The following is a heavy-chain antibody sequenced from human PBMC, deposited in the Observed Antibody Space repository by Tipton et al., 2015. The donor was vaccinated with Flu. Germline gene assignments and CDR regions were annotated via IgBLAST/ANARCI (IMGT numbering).Heavy chain of an antibody. V-gene: IGHV3-48*03. CDR1: GFTFSTYE. Sequence: SLRLSCAASGFTFSTYEMYWVRQAPGKGLEWVSAVSGGGGTTYFADSVKGRFTISRDNDKNSLYLQMNSLRVEDTAVYYCARGFIRLCDYWGQGSLVTVSS. CDR2: VSGGGGTT. J-gene: IGHJ4*02. CDR3: ARGFIRLCDY. D-gene: IGHD3-16*01.